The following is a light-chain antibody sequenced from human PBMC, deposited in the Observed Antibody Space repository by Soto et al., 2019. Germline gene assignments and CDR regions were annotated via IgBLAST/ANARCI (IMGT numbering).Light chain of an antibody. CDR1: QSIIRY. V-gene: IGKV1-39*01. Sequence: DIPMTQSPSSLSASVGDRVTITCRASQSIIRYLNWYQQKPGKAPKLLIYGTSSLQSGVPSRFSGSGSGTDFTLTISTLQPEDFATYYCQQTYTTPCSLGQGTKLETK. J-gene: IGKJ2*04. CDR2: GTS. CDR3: QQTYTTPCS.